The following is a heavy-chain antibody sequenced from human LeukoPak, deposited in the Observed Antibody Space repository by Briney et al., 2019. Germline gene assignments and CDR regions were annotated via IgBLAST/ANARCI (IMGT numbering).Heavy chain of an antibody. CDR1: GGSISSYY. CDR3: ARDPGGYSFDY. D-gene: IGHD3-10*01. J-gene: IGHJ4*02. Sequence: PSETLSLTCTVSGGSISSYYWSWIRQPPGKGLEWIGYIYDSGTTNYNPSLKSRVTVSVDTSKNQFSLKLSSVTAADTAVYYCARDPGGYSFDYWGQGTLVTVSS. V-gene: IGHV4-59*01. CDR2: IYDSGTT.